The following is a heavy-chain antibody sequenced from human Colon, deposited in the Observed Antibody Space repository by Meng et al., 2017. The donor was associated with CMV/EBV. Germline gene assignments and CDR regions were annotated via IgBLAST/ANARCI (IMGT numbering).Heavy chain of an antibody. J-gene: IGHJ4*02. D-gene: IGHD1-26*01. CDR2: INPNSGGT. V-gene: IGHV1-2*02. Sequence: QVQLVQFGAEVKKPGASVKVSCKASGYTFTGYFMYWVRQAPGQGLEWMGSINPNSGGTNYAQKFQGRVTMTRDTSINTAYMELSRLRSDDTAVYYCATVSGGDFDYWGQGTLVTVSS. CDR3: ATVSGGDFDY. CDR1: GYTFTGYF.